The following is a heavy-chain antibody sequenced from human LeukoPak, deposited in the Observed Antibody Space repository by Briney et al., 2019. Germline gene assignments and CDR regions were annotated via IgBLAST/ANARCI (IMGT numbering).Heavy chain of an antibody. CDR2: LYSDGNT. D-gene: IGHD1-14*01. V-gene: IGHV3-53*01. Sequence: PGGSLRLSCAASGFTFITNDMTWVRQAPGKGLEGVSVLYSDGNTKYADSVQGRFTISRDNSKKTLYLEMNSLSPDDTAVYYCARGVEPLAANTLAYWGQGTLVTVSS. CDR1: GFTFITND. J-gene: IGHJ4*02. CDR3: ARGVEPLAANTLAY.